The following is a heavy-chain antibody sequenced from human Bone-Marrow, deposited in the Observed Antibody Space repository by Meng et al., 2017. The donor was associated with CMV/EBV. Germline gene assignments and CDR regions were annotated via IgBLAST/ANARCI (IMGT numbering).Heavy chain of an antibody. Sequence: SCKGSRNISTTYRRGWVRQMPGKGLEWMGVIYPGDSATKYSPSFQGQVTISADKSISTVYLQWSSLKASDTAMYFCARRGIQLWFDPWGQGTLVTVSS. CDR1: RNISTTYR. CDR3: ARRGIQLWFDP. D-gene: IGHD5-24*01. J-gene: IGHJ5*02. CDR2: IYPGDSAT. V-gene: IGHV5-51*01.